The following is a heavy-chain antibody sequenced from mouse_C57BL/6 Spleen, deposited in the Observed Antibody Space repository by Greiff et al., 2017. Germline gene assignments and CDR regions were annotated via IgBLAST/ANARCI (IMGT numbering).Heavy chain of an antibody. V-gene: IGHV1-42*01. CDR3: ARGRALYYGNYVYAMDY. J-gene: IGHJ4*01. CDR2: INPSTGGT. Sequence: EVQLQQSGPELVKPGASVKISCKASGYSFTGYYMNWVKQSPEKSLEWIGEINPSTGGTTYNQKFKAKATLTVDKSSSTAYMQLKSLTSEDSAVYYCARGRALYYGNYVYAMDYWGQGTSVTVSS. D-gene: IGHD2-1*01. CDR1: GYSFTGYY.